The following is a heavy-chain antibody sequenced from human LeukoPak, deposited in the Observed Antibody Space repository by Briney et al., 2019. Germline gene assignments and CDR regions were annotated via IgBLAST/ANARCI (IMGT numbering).Heavy chain of an antibody. CDR1: GGSISSYY. D-gene: IGHD1-1*01. V-gene: IGHV4-59*08. CDR2: IYYSGST. CDR3: ARRGTYNRYFDL. Sequence: SETPSLTCTVSGGSISSYYWSWIRQPPGNGLEWIGYIYYSGSTNYNPSLKSRVTISVDTSKNQFSLKLSSVTAADTAVYYCARRGTYNRYFDLWGRGTLVAVSS. J-gene: IGHJ2*01.